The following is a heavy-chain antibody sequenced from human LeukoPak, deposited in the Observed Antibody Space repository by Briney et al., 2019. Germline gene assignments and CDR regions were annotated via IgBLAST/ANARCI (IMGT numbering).Heavy chain of an antibody. Sequence: SETLSLTCTVSGGSISSSSYYWGWIRQPPGKGLEWIGSIYYSGSTYYNPSLKCRVTISVDTSKNQFSLKLSSVTAADTAVYYCARGGSMAAADWGQGTLVTVSS. J-gene: IGHJ4*02. V-gene: IGHV4-39*01. CDR3: ARGGSMAAAD. D-gene: IGHD6-13*01. CDR2: IYYSGST. CDR1: GGSISSSSYY.